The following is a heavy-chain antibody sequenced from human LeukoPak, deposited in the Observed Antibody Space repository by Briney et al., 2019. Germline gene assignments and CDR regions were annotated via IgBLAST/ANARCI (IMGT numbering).Heavy chain of an antibody. J-gene: IGHJ4*02. CDR1: GGSVSSGFYY. V-gene: IGHV4-61*02. CDR2: IYTSGTT. Sequence: PSQTLSLTCTVSGGSVSSGFYYWSWIRQPAGKGLEWIGRIYTSGTTNYNPSLKSRVTISVDTSKNQFSLKLNSVTAADTAVYYCAANFRHWGQGTLVTVSS. CDR3: AANFRH.